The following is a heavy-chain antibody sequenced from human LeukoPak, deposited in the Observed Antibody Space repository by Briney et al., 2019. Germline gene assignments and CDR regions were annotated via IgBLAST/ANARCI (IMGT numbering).Heavy chain of an antibody. Sequence: WASVKVSCKASGYTFTGYYMHWVRQAPGQGLEWMGWINPNSGGTNYAQKFQGRVTMTRDTSISTAYMELSRLGSDDTAVYYCARRGGTTGSYGANYYYYYGMDVWGQGTTVTVSS. CDR1: GYTFTGYY. J-gene: IGHJ6*02. V-gene: IGHV1-2*02. CDR2: INPNSGGT. CDR3: ARRGGTTGSYGANYYYYYGMDV. D-gene: IGHD3-10*01.